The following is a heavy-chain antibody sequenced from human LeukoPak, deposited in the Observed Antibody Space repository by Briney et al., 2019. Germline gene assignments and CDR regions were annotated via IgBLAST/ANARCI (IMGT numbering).Heavy chain of an antibody. Sequence: GGSLRLSCAASGFTVSSNYMSWVRQAPGKGLEWVSVIYSGGSTYYADSMKGRFTISRDNSKNTLYLQMNSLRAEDTAVYYCARDLGGPSDAFDIWGQGTMVTVSS. CDR1: GFTVSSNY. CDR3: ARDLGGPSDAFDI. V-gene: IGHV3-53*01. CDR2: IYSGGST. D-gene: IGHD3-16*01. J-gene: IGHJ3*02.